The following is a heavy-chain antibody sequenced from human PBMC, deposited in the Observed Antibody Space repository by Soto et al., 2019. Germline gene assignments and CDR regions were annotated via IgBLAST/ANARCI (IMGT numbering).Heavy chain of an antibody. V-gene: IGHV1-69*12. D-gene: IGHD3-22*01. J-gene: IGHJ3*02. Sequence: QVQLVQSGAEVKKPGSSVKVSCKASGGTFSSYAISWVRQAPGQGLEWMGGIIPIFGTANYAQKFQGRVTMTADXXTXTXXMELSSLRSEDTAVYYCARDRDYYDSSGSIGAFDIWGQGTMVTVSS. CDR3: ARDRDYYDSSGSIGAFDI. CDR1: GGTFSSYA. CDR2: IIPIFGTA.